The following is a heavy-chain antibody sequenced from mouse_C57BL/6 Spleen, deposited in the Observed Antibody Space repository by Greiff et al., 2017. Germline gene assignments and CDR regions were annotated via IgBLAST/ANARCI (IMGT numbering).Heavy chain of an antibody. Sequence: VQLQQSGPELVKPGASVKISCKASGYAFSSSWMNWVKQRPGKGLEWIGRIYPGDGDTNYNGKFKGKATLTADKSSSTAYMQLSSLTSEDSAVYFCARGGCYVMDYWGQGTSVTVSS. CDR2: IYPGDGDT. D-gene: IGHD1-1*02. J-gene: IGHJ4*01. CDR1: GYAFSSSW. V-gene: IGHV1-82*01. CDR3: ARGGCYVMDY.